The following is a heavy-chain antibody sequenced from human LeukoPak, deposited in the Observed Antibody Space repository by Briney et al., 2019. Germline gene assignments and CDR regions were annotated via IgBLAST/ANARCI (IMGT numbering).Heavy chain of an antibody. D-gene: IGHD2-2*01. V-gene: IGHV1-18*01. CDR2: ISAYNGNT. CDR1: GYTFTSYG. Sequence: ASVKVSCKASGYTFTSYGISWVRQAPGQGLEWMGWISAYNGNTNYAQKLQGRVTMTTDTSTSTAYMELRSLRSDDTAVYYCARGTYCSSTSCYGLRNWFDPWGQGTLVTVSS. J-gene: IGHJ5*02. CDR3: ARGTYCSSTSCYGLRNWFDP.